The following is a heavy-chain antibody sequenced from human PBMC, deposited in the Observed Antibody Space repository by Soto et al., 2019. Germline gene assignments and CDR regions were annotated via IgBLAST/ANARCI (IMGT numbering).Heavy chain of an antibody. D-gene: IGHD3-10*01. CDR3: ASLMRSGYYYGMDV. CDR1: GGTFSSYT. J-gene: IGHJ6*02. V-gene: IGHV1-69*02. Sequence: QVQLVQSGAEVKKPGSSVKVSCKASGGTFSSYTISWVRQAPGQGLEWMGRIIPILGIANYAQKFQGRVTITADKSTSTAYVELSSLRSEDTAVYYCASLMRSGYYYGMDVWGQGTTVTVSS. CDR2: IIPILGIA.